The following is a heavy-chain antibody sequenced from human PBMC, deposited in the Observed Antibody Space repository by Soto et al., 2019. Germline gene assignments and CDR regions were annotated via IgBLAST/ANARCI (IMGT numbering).Heavy chain of an antibody. Sequence: SETLSLTCSVSGASISSTRFSWDWIRQPPGKGLEWIAGIYNTGRTSYNASLKSRVTISVDMSKNQFSLTLPSVTAADTAFYHCARYDAWGRGTLVTVSS. CDR3: ARYDA. J-gene: IGHJ5*02. V-gene: IGHV4-39*01. CDR1: GASISSTRFS. CDR2: IYNTGRT.